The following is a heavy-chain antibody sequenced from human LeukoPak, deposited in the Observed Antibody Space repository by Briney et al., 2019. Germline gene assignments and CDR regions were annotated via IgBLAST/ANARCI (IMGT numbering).Heavy chain of an antibody. CDR2: VYYSGST. J-gene: IGHJ4*02. CDR1: GGSISSYY. D-gene: IGHD3-3*01. Sequence: KPSETLSLTCTVSGGSISSYYWTWIRQPPGKGLEWIGYVYYSGSTNYNPSLKSRVTISVDTSKNQFSLKLSSVTAADTAMYYCARRRVQPERFDYWGQGTLVTVSS. V-gene: IGHV4-59*01. CDR3: ARRRVQPERFDY.